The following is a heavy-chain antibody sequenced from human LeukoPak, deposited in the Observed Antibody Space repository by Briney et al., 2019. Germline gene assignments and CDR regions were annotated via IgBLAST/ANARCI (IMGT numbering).Heavy chain of an antibody. CDR1: GFTFDDYA. CDR3: ASGDTMIVVPLDAFDI. Sequence: PGGSLRLSCAASGFTFDDYAMHWVRQAPGKGLEWVSLISGDGGSTYYADSVKGRFTISRDNSKNSLYLQMNSLRTEDTALYYCASGDTMIVVPLDAFDIWGQGTVVTVSS. J-gene: IGHJ3*02. V-gene: IGHV3-43*02. D-gene: IGHD3-22*01. CDR2: ISGDGGST.